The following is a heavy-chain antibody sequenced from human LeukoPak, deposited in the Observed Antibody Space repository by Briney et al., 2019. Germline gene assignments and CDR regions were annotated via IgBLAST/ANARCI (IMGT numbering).Heavy chain of an antibody. J-gene: IGHJ6*02. CDR1: GYTFTSYY. Sequence: ASVKVSCKASGYTFTSYYMHWVRQAPGQGLEWMGIINPSGGSTSYAQKFQGRVTMTRDTSTSTVYMELSSLRSEDTAVYYCTRDDIVVVPAAVQTYYYYYGMDVWGQGTTVTVSS. D-gene: IGHD2-2*01. CDR2: INPSGGST. V-gene: IGHV1-46*01. CDR3: TRDDIVVVPAAVQTYYYYYGMDV.